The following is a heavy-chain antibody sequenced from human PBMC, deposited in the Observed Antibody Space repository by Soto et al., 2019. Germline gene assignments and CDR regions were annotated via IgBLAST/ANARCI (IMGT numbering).Heavy chain of an antibody. Sequence: SLRLSCAASGFTFSSYAMHWVRQAPGKGLEWVAVISYDGSNKYYADSVKGRFTISRDNSKNTLYLQMNSLRAEDTAVYYCAGSYYDFWSGYENLYGMDVWGQGTTVTVSS. CDR1: GFTFSSYA. CDR3: AGSYYDFWSGYENLYGMDV. CDR2: ISYDGSNK. D-gene: IGHD3-3*01. V-gene: IGHV3-30-3*01. J-gene: IGHJ6*02.